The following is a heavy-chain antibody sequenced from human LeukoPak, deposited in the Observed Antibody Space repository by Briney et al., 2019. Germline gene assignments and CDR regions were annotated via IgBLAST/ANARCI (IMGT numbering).Heavy chain of an antibody. D-gene: IGHD2-2*01. CDR1: GFTFSSYS. CDR2: ISSSSSTI. CDR3: AWGVQLLGGSTGAFDI. Sequence: GGSLRLSCAASGFTFSSYSMNWVRQAPGKGLEWVSYISSSSSTIYYADSVKGRFTISRDNAKNSLYLQMNSLRAEDTAVYYCAWGVQLLGGSTGAFDIWGQGTMVTVSS. V-gene: IGHV3-48*01. J-gene: IGHJ3*02.